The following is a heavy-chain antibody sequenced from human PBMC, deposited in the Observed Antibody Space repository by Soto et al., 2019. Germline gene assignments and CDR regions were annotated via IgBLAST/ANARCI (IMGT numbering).Heavy chain of an antibody. D-gene: IGHD3-22*01. V-gene: IGHV5-51*01. CDR2: IYPGDSDT. CDR3: ARQIYSYDSSGFLYYYGMDV. CDR1: GYNFTTYW. Sequence: GESLKISCKASGYNFTTYWIGWVRQMPAKGLEWMGIIYPGDSDTRYSPSFQGQVTISADKSISTAYLQWSSLKAPDTAIYYRARQIYSYDSSGFLYYYGMDVWGQGTTVTVSS. J-gene: IGHJ6*02.